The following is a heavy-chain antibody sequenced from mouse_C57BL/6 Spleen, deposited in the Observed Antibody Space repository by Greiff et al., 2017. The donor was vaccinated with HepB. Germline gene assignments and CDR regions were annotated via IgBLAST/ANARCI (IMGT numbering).Heavy chain of an antibody. CDR2: ISSGGSYT. D-gene: IGHD3-2*02. J-gene: IGHJ4*01. CDR3: ARHGDSSGFYAMDY. CDR1: GFTFSSYG. V-gene: IGHV5-6*01. Sequence: EVMLVESGGDLVKPGGSLKLSCAASGFTFSSYGMSWVRQTPDKRLEWVATISSGGSYTYYPDSVKGRFTISRDNAKNTLYLQMSSLKSEDTAMYYCARHGDSSGFYAMDYWGQGTSVTVSS.